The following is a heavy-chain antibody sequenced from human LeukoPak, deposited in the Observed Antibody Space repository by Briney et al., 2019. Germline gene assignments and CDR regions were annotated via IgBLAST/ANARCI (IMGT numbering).Heavy chain of an antibody. CDR2: IYYSGST. CDR1: GGSISSHY. J-gene: IGHJ6*03. Sequence: SETLSLTCTVSGGSISSHYWSWIRQPPGKGLEWIGYIYYSGSTNYNPSLKSRVTISVDTSKNQFSLKLSSVTAADTAVYYCATAQLAGYYYYYMDVWGKGTTVTVSS. D-gene: IGHD1-14*01. CDR3: ATAQLAGYYYYYMDV. V-gene: IGHV4-59*11.